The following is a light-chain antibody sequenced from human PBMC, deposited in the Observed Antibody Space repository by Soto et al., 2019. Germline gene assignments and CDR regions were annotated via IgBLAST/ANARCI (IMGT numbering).Light chain of an antibody. Sequence: QPVLTQPPSASGTPGQKVTISCSGSSSNIGPNAVNWYQQLPGTAPKLLLYNNNQRPSGVSDRFSGSKSGTSASLAISGLQSDDEAAYHCAAWDDSMNGLVFGTGTKVTVL. CDR3: AAWDDSMNGLV. CDR1: SSNIGPNA. V-gene: IGLV1-44*01. J-gene: IGLJ1*01. CDR2: NNN.